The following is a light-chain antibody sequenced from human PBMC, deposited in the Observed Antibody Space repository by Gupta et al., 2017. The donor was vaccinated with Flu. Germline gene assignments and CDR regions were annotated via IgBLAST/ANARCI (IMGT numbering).Light chain of an antibody. CDR1: HSVSNF. J-gene: IGKJ5*01. CDR2: DAT. CDR3: RQRSDCPIT. Sequence: PATLSLSPGEVATLSCRASHSVSNFIGWYQQKPGQAPRLLIYDATIRATGIPARFSGSGSGADFTLTISIHAPEDFIVYCCRQRSDCPITFGQGTRLEIK. V-gene: IGKV3-11*01.